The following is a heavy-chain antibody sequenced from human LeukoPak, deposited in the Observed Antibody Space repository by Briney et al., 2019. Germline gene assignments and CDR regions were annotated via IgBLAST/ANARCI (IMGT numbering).Heavy chain of an antibody. Sequence: SETLSLTCAVSGGSISSGGYSWSWIRQPPGKGLEWIGYIYHSGSTYYNPSLKSRVTISVDRSKNQFSLKLSSVTAADTAVYYCAQGRKKYDSSAPGSYWGQGTLVTVSS. CDR2: IYHSGST. D-gene: IGHD3-22*01. V-gene: IGHV4-30-2*01. CDR3: AQGRKKYDSSAPGSY. CDR1: GGSISSGGYS. J-gene: IGHJ4*02.